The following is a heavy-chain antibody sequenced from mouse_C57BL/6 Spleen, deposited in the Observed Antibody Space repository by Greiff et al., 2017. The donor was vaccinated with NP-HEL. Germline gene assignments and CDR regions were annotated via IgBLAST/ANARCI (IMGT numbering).Heavy chain of an antibody. J-gene: IGHJ1*03. D-gene: IGHD1-1*01. CDR3: ARRGTTVVEGYFDV. Sequence: EVKVVESGGGLVQPGGSLKLSCAASGFTFSDYGMAWVRQAPRKGPEWVAFISNLAYSIYYADTVTGRFTISRENAKNTLYLEMSSLRAEDTAMYYCARRGTTVVEGYFDVWGTGTTVTVSS. V-gene: IGHV5-15*01. CDR2: ISNLAYSI. CDR1: GFTFSDYG.